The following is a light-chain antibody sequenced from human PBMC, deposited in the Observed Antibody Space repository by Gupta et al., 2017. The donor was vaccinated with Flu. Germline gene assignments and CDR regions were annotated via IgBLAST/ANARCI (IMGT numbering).Light chain of an antibody. CDR1: QSVSNN. J-gene: IGKJ2*01. CDR3: QQYNNWPPYT. Sequence: ATLAVSPGERATLSCRASQSVSNNLAWYQQKPGQPPRLLIYGASTTAPGLPARFSGSGSGTEFTLTISSVQAEDFAVYYCQQYNNWPPYTFGQGTKLEIK. V-gene: IGKV3-15*01. CDR2: GAS.